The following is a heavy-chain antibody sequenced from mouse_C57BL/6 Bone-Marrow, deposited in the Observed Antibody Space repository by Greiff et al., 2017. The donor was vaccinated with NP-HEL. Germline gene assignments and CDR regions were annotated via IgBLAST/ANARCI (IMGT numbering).Heavy chain of an antibody. D-gene: IGHD2-4*01. Sequence: EVHLVESGPGLVKPSQSLSLTCSVTGYSITSGYYWNWIRQFPGNKLEWMGYISYDGSNNYNPSLKNRISITRDTSKNQFFLKLNSVTTEDTATYYCARAEIYYDYVSFAYWGQGTLVTVSA. CDR2: ISYDGSN. CDR3: ARAEIYYDYVSFAY. CDR1: GYSITSGYY. J-gene: IGHJ3*01. V-gene: IGHV3-6*01.